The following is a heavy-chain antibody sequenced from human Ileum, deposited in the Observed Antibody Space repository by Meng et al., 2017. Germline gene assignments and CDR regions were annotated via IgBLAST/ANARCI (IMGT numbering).Heavy chain of an antibody. J-gene: IGHJ4*02. D-gene: IGHD3-22*01. CDR2: INHSGST. CDR3: SRTSYYDNSGYYPG. Sequence: QVQAQALRAGLFNPSDTLSLTRAVYAGSFSGYYWSWIRQHPGKGLEWIWEINHSGSTNYNPSLKSRVTISVDTSKNQFSLKLSSVTAADTAVYYCSRTSYYDNSGYYPGWGQGTLVTVSS. V-gene: IGHV4-34*01. CDR1: AGSFSGYY.